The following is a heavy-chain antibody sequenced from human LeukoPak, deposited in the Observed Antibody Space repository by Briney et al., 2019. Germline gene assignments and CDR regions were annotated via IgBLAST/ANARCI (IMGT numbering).Heavy chain of an antibody. CDR1: GYTFTGYY. D-gene: IGHD4-23*01. V-gene: IGHV1-2*02. CDR3: ATELRWKDH. Sequence: GASVKVSCKASGYTFTGYYMHWVRQAPGQGLEWMGWINPNSGGTNYAQKFQGRVTMTRGTSISTAYMELSSLTSEDTAVYYCATELRWKDHWGQGTLVTVSS. CDR2: INPNSGGT. J-gene: IGHJ4*02.